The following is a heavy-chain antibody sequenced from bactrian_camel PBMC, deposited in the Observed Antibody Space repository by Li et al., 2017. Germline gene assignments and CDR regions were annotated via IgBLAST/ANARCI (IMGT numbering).Heavy chain of an antibody. CDR2: IQDDGAK. D-gene: IGHD3*01. V-gene: IGHV3S55*01. J-gene: IGHJ4*01. CDR1: GYTRRSGC. Sequence: HVQLVESGGGSVQAGGSLSLSCATRGYTRRSGCLAWFRQVPGKEREMVAQIQDDGAKHYDSTAEGRFTISKDNAGSTLYLQVNDLKPEDTAVYRCAADFPPFNCYEGSYCWDIKGQGTQVTVS.